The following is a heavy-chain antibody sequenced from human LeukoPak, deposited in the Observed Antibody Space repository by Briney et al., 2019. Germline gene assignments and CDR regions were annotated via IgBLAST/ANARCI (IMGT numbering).Heavy chain of an antibody. V-gene: IGHV4-38-2*01. CDR3: ARYCTSTTCILRGFDY. D-gene: IGHD2-2*01. CDR1: GYSFTSGHY. CDR2: IYHTGSA. Sequence: SETLSLTCSVSGYSFTSGHYWGWIRQPPGKGLEWFANIYHTGSAHYNPSLKSRVTISVDTSKNQFSLKLSSVTAADTAVYYCARYCTSTTCILRGFDYWGQGTLVTVSS. J-gene: IGHJ4*02.